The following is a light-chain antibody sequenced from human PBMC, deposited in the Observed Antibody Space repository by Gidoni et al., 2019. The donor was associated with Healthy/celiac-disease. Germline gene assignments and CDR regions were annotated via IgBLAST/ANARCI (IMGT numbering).Light chain of an antibody. Sequence: QSVLTQPPSASGTPGQRVTISCSGSSSNIGSNTVNWYQQLRGTAPKLLIYSNNQRPSGVPDRFSGSKSGTSASLAISGLQSEDEADYYCAAWDDSLNGPWVFGGGTKLTV. V-gene: IGLV1-44*01. J-gene: IGLJ3*02. CDR2: SNN. CDR1: SSNIGSNT. CDR3: AAWDDSLNGPWV.